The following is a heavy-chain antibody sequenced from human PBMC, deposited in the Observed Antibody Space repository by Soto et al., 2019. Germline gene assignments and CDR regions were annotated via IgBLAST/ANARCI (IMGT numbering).Heavy chain of an antibody. CDR3: VRDITIFGVVTNMDV. CDR2: MNPNSGNT. CDR1: GYTFTSYD. D-gene: IGHD3-3*01. V-gene: IGHV1-8*01. Sequence: ASVKVSCKASGYTFTSYDINWVRQATGQGLEWMGWMNPNSGNTGYAQKFRGRVTMTRNTSISTAYMELSSLRSEDTAVYYCVRDITIFGVVTNMDVWGKGTTVTVSS. J-gene: IGHJ6*03.